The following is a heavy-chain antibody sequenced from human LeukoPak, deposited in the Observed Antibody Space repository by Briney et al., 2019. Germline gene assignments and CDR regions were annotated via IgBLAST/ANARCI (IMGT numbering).Heavy chain of an antibody. D-gene: IGHD3-10*01. CDR1: GFTFSSYV. J-gene: IGHJ4*02. CDR3: ARGGLLWFGELSGFDY. V-gene: IGHV3-33*01. Sequence: GRSLRLSCAASGFTFSSYVMHWVRQAPGRGLEWVAVIWYDGSNKYYADSVKGRFTISRDNSKNTLYLQMNSLRAEDTAVYYCARGGLLWFGELSGFDYWGQGTLVTVSS. CDR2: IWYDGSNK.